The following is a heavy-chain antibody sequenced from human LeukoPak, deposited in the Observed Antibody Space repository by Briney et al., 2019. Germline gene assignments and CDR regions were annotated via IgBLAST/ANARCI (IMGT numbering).Heavy chain of an antibody. J-gene: IGHJ4*02. CDR3: ATSLFCSNGVCYTGGYYFDY. D-gene: IGHD2-8*01. Sequence: ASVKVSCKASGYSFTSYDVTWVRQAPGQGLEWMGWMNPNSGNTAYAQKFQGRVTITSDTSITTAYMELSSLRSEDTAVYYCATSLFCSNGVCYTGGYYFDYRGKGTLVTVSS. V-gene: IGHV1-8*03. CDR1: GYSFTSYD. CDR2: MNPNSGNT.